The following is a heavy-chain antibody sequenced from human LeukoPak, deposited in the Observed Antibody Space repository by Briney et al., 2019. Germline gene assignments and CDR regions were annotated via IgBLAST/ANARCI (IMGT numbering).Heavy chain of an antibody. V-gene: IGHV3-23*01. D-gene: IGHD4-17*01. J-gene: IGHJ4*02. Sequence: PGGSLRLSCAASGFTFSSYAMSWVRQAPGKGLEWVSVISGSDGGTYYADSVKGRFTIPRDNSKKTLFLQMNSLRAEDTAVYYCARGARKGDDYGGFFDYWGQGTLVTVSS. CDR3: ARGARKGDDYGGFFDY. CDR1: GFTFSSYA. CDR2: ISGSDGGT.